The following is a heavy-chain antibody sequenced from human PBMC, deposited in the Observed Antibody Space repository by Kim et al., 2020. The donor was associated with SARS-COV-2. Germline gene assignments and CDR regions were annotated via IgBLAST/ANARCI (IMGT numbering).Heavy chain of an antibody. CDR3: ARGLLRFLVVWVRDNYYGMDV. Sequence: GGSLRLSCAASGFTFSSYAMHWVRQAPGKGLEWVAVISYDGSNKYYVDSVKGRFTISRDNSKNTLYLQMNSLSAEDTAVYYCARGLLRFLVVWVRDNYYGMDVCGQGTTVTVSS. CDR1: GFTFSSYA. V-gene: IGHV3-30*04. D-gene: IGHD3-3*01. J-gene: IGHJ6*02. CDR2: ISYDGSNK.